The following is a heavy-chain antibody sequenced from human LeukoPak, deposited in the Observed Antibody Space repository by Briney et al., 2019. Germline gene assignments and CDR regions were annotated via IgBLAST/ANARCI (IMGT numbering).Heavy chain of an antibody. V-gene: IGHV4-34*01. CDR2: INHSGST. Sequence: SETLSLTCAVYGGSFSGYYWSWIRQPPGKGLEWIGEINHSGSTNYNPSLKSRVTISVDTSKNQFPLKLSSVTAADTAVYYCARLGSGSYHFDYWGQGTLVAVSS. CDR1: GGSFSGYY. J-gene: IGHJ4*02. D-gene: IGHD1-26*01. CDR3: ARLGSGSYHFDY.